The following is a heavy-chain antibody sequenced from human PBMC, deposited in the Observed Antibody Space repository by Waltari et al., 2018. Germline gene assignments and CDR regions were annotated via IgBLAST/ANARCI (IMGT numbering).Heavy chain of an antibody. CDR3: ARDTYSNYLYYFDS. J-gene: IGHJ4*02. Sequence: QVQLQESGPGLVKPSETLSLTCTVSDDSINTYYWSWIRQPAGKGLEWIGRIHSSGSTNLKPPLKSRVTMSIDTPNYQFSLKLSSVTAADAAVYYCARDTYSNYLYYFDSWGQGTLVTVSS. CDR1: DDSINTYY. CDR2: IHSSGST. V-gene: IGHV4-4*07. D-gene: IGHD4-4*01.